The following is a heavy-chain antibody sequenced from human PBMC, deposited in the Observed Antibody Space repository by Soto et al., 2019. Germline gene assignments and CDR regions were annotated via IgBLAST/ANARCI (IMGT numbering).Heavy chain of an antibody. D-gene: IGHD3-3*01. J-gene: IGHJ4*02. V-gene: IGHV3-23*01. Sequence: GGSLRLSCAASGFTFSSYAMSWVRQAPGKGLEWVSAISGSGGSTYYADSVKGRFTISRDNSKNRLYLQMNGLRAEDTAVYYCAKGYDFWSAPYFDYWGQGTLVTVSS. CDR1: GFTFSSYA. CDR3: AKGYDFWSAPYFDY. CDR2: ISGSGGST.